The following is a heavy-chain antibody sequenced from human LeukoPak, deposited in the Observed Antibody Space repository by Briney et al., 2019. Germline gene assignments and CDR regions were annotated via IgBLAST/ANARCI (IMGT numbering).Heavy chain of an antibody. J-gene: IGHJ2*01. CDR2: IYYSGSH. CDR3: ARGSPRYFDL. D-gene: IGHD1-26*01. Sequence: SEPLSLTCTLSGGSISSHYWSWIRQPPGKGLEGIGYIYYSGSHNYNLSLKSRVTITVDTTKHQYSRKLSSVAAADTAVYYCARGSPRYFDLWGRGTLVTVSS. V-gene: IGHV4-59*11. CDR1: GGSISSHY.